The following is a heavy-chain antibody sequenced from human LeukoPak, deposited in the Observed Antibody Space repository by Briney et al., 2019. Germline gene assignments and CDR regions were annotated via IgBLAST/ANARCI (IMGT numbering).Heavy chain of an antibody. D-gene: IGHD2-15*01. CDR3: ARGGYCSGGSCYSGVDCGGDCYSVYFDY. CDR1: GGTFISCA. CDR2: IIPIFGTA. V-gene: IGHV1-69*13. Sequence: GASVKVSCKASGGTFISCAISWVRQAPGQGLEWMGGIIPIFGTANYAQKFQGRVTITADESTSTAYMELSSLRSEDTAVYYCARGGYCSGGSCYSGVDCGGDCYSVYFDYWGQGTLVTVSS. J-gene: IGHJ4*02.